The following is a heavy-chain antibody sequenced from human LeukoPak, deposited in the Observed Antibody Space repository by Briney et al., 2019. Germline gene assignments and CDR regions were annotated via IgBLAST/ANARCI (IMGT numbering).Heavy chain of an antibody. D-gene: IGHD2-21*01. Sequence: ASVKVSCKASGYTFTSYDINWVRQATGQGLEWMGWMNPNSGNTGYAQKFQGRVTMTRNTSISTAYMELSSLRPEDTAVYYCARGVVIVPNYYYYMDVWGKGTTVTVSS. CDR3: ARGVVIVPNYYYYMDV. CDR1: GYTFTSYD. CDR2: MNPNSGNT. V-gene: IGHV1-8*01. J-gene: IGHJ6*03.